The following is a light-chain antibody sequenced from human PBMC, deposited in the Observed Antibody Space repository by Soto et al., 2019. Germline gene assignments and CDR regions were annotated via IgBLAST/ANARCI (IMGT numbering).Light chain of an antibody. CDR1: QDITNY. J-gene: IGKJ3*01. CDR2: HAS. V-gene: IGKV1-33*01. Sequence: DIKMTQSPSSLSASVGDRVTITCQASQDITNYLNWDQQKPGKAPKLLIYHASNLETGVPSRFSGSGSGTDFTFTITSLQAEDIATYFCQHYDNVLPTFGPGTKVDIK. CDR3: QHYDNVLPT.